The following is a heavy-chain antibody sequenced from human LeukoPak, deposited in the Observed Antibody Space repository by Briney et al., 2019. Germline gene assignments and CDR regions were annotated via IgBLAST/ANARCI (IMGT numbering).Heavy chain of an antibody. CDR1: GYSISSGYY. J-gene: IGHJ4*02. V-gene: IGHV4-38-2*02. D-gene: IGHD5-18*01. CDR2: IYHSGST. CDR3: ARGGYSYAVDY. Sequence: PSETLSLTCTVSGYSISSGYYWGWIRQPPGKGLEWIGSIYHSGSTYNNPSLKSRVTISVDTSKNQFSLRLTSATAADTAVYYCARGGYSYAVDYWGQGTLVTVSS.